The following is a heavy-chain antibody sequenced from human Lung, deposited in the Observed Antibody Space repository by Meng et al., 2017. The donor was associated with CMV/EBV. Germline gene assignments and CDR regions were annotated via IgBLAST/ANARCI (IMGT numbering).Heavy chain of an antibody. J-gene: IGHJ6*01. Sequence: SETLSLXCTVSGHPITTYYWSWIRQPPGKGLEWIGYISYSGSTNYSPSLRSRVSLSVDTSKNQFSLELSAVTAADTAIYYCARDRAALGYYYYAMDVWGQWTTVTVSS. CDR2: ISYSGST. CDR3: ARDRAALGYYYYAMDV. D-gene: IGHD2-15*01. CDR1: GHPITTYY. V-gene: IGHV4-59*01.